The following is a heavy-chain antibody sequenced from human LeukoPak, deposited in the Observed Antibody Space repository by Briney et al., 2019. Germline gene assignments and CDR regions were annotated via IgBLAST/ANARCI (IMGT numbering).Heavy chain of an antibody. Sequence: ASVKVSCKASGYTFTGYYMHWVRQAPGQGLEWMGCINPNSGGTNYAQKFQGRVTMTRDTSISTAYMELSRLRSDDTAVYYCARVSSGYNWFDPWGQGTLVTVSS. CDR3: ARVSSGYNWFDP. CDR1: GYTFTGYY. V-gene: IGHV1-2*02. CDR2: INPNSGGT. J-gene: IGHJ5*02. D-gene: IGHD6-6*01.